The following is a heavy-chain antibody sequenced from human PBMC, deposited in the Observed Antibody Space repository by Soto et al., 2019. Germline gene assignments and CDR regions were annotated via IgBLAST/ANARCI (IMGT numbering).Heavy chain of an antibody. D-gene: IGHD3-10*01. V-gene: IGHV1-69*12. CDR1: GVSLTNYG. CDR2: IIPVFGTA. Sequence: QVQLVQSGAEVKKPGSSVKVSCKASGVSLTNYGVSWVRQAPGQGLEWMGGIIPVFGTANYAQKFQGRVTSAADESKSTVFMDVRSLRSADTAVYYCARGDATKLGVTNYSGMDVWGQGTTVTVSS. CDR3: ARGDATKLGVTNYSGMDV. J-gene: IGHJ6*02.